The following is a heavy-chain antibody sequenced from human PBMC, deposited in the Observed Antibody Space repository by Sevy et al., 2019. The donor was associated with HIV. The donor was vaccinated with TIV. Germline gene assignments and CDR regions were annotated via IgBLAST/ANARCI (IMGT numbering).Heavy chain of an antibody. J-gene: IGHJ6*03. D-gene: IGHD4-17*01. CDR1: GGSFSGYY. CDR2: INHSGST. CDR3: ARATTVTTSTLSDYYYYYMDV. Sequence: SETLSLTCAVYGGSFSGYYWSWIRQPPGKGLEWIGEINHSGSTNYNPSLKSRVTISVDTSKNRFSLKLSSVTAADTAVYYCARATTVTTSTLSDYYYYYMDVWGKGTTVTVSS. V-gene: IGHV4-34*01.